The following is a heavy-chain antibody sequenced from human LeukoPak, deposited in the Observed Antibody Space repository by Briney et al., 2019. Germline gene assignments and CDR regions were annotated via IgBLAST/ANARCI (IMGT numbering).Heavy chain of an antibody. CDR2: INPNSGGT. CDR1: GYTFTDYY. J-gene: IGHJ3*02. CDR3: ARGDSSGYYYAFDI. V-gene: IGHV1-2*02. Sequence: GASVKVSCKASGYTFTDYYMHWVRQAPGQGLEWMGWINPNSGGTNYAQNFQGRVTMTRDTSISTAYMELSRLRSDDTAVYYCARGDSSGYYYAFDIWGQGTMVTVSS. D-gene: IGHD3-22*01.